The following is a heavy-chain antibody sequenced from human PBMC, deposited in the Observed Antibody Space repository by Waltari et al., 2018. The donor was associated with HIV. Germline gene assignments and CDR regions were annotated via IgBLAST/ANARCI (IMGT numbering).Heavy chain of an antibody. Sequence: QVQLQQWGAGLLKPSETLSLTCAVYGGSFSGYYWSWIRQPPGKGLEWIGEINHSGRTNYNPSLTSRVTISADTSKNQFSLKVNSVTAADTAVYYCARGEEGYSGYDLSWFDTWGQGTLVTVSS. V-gene: IGHV4-34*01. CDR2: INHSGRT. CDR1: GGSFSGYY. J-gene: IGHJ5*02. D-gene: IGHD5-12*01. CDR3: ARGEEGYSGYDLSWFDT.